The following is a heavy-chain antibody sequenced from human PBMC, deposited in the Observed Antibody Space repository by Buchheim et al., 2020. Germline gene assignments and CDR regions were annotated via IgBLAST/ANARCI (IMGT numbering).Heavy chain of an antibody. V-gene: IGHV4-39*01. D-gene: IGHD6-13*01. CDR3: ATPKSGSSFDY. Sequence: QLQLQESGPGLVKPSETLSLTCTVSGGSISGSSYYWGWIRQPPGKGLEWIGSFYYSGSTYYNPSLKSRVTISIDTSKNQFSLKLSSVTAADTAVYYCATPKSGSSFDYWGQGTL. CDR1: GGSISGSSYY. CDR2: FYYSGST. J-gene: IGHJ4*02.